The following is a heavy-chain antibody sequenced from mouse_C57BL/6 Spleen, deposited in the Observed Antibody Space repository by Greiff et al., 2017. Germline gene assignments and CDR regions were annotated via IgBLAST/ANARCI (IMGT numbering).Heavy chain of an antibody. CDR3: ARCNYGSSYVKDY. CDR1: GYTFTDYY. J-gene: IGHJ4*01. D-gene: IGHD1-1*01. CDR2: INPNNGGT. V-gene: IGHV1-26*01. Sequence: EVQLQQSGPELVKPGASVKISCKASGYTFTDYYMNWVKQSQGTSLEWIGDINPNNGGTSYNQKFKGKATLTVDKYSSTAYMELRSLTYEDAAVYDCARCNYGSSYVKDYWGQGASVTVSS.